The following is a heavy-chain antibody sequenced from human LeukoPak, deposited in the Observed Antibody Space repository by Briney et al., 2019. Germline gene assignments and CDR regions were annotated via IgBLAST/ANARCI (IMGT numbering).Heavy chain of an antibody. CDR1: GFTFDDYG. CDR3: ARDVLLWFGETRNYGMDI. V-gene: IGHV3-20*04. Sequence: GGSLRLSCAASGFTFDDYGMSWVRQAPGKGLEWVSGINWNGGSTGYADSVKGRFTISRDNAKNSLYLQMNSLRAEGTALYYCARDVLLWFGETRNYGMDIWGQGTTVTVSS. CDR2: INWNGGST. D-gene: IGHD3-10*01. J-gene: IGHJ6*02.